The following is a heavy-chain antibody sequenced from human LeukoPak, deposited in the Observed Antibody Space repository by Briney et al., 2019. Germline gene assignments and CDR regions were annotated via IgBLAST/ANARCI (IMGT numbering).Heavy chain of an antibody. CDR1: GDSISSDDYY. V-gene: IGHV4-30-4*08. D-gene: IGHD3-9*01. Sequence: SETLSLTCTVSGDSISSDDYYWTSIRQPPGKGLEWIGYIYHSESAHYNPPLKSRITMLLDTSNKQFSPRLSAVAAADTAVYYCARRWRIPVKDIFTSYDDYWGQGTLVTVS. J-gene: IGHJ4*02. CDR3: ARRWRIPVKDIFTSYDDY. CDR2: IYHSESA.